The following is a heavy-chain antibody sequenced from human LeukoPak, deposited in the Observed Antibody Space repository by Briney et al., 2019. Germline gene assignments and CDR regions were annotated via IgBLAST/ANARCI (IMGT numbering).Heavy chain of an antibody. V-gene: IGHV4-59*01. Sequence: PSETLSLTRTVSGGSIISYYGSWIRQPPGKGLEWIGYIYYSGSTNYNPSLKSRVTISVDTSKNQFSLKLSSVTAADTAVYYCARGYSYAHPSVSWGQRTLVTVSS. J-gene: IGHJ5*02. D-gene: IGHD5-18*01. CDR3: ARGYSYAHPSVS. CDR1: GGSIISYY. CDR2: IYYSGST.